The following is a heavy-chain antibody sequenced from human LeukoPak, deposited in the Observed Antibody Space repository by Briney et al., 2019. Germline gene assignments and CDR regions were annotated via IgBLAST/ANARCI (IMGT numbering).Heavy chain of an antibody. CDR3: ARDRATMVRGVMIRYYMDV. CDR1: GYTFTGYY. V-gene: IGHV1-2*02. D-gene: IGHD3-10*01. J-gene: IGHJ6*03. CDR2: INPNSGGT. Sequence: GASVKVSCKASGYTFTGYYMHWVRQAPGQGLEWMGWINPNSGGTNYAQKFQGRVTMTRDTSISTAYMELSRLRSDDTAVYYCARDRATMVRGVMIRYYMDVWGKGTTVTISS.